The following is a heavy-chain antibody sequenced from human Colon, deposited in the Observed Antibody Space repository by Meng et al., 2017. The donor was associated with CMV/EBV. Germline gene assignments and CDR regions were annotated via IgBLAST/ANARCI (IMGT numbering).Heavy chain of an antibody. V-gene: IGHV3-33*01. CDR3: ARAENLYDSSGAIDS. J-gene: IGHJ4*02. CDR2: IWYDGSKQ. D-gene: IGHD6-19*01. CDR1: GFIFNNFA. Sequence: GGSLRLSCKASGFIFNNFAMYWVRQAPGKGLEWVTVIWYDGSKQYYADSVRGRFTISRDNSNNTLYLQMNNLRAEDTALYYCARAENLYDSSGAIDSWGQGTLVTVSS.